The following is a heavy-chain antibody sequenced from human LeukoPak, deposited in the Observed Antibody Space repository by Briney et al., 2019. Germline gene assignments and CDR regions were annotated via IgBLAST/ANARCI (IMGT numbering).Heavy chain of an antibody. CDR3: ASWPIVAENLAVRPDLGGFEK. J-gene: IGHJ4*02. CDR1: GYTLTELS. V-gene: IGHV1-24*01. Sequence: GASVKVSCKVSGYTLTELSMHWVRQAPGKGLEWMGGFDPEDGETIYAQKFQGRVTMTEDTSADTAYMELISLKSEDTAVYFCASWPIVAENLAVRPDLGGFEKWGQGTLVTVSS. D-gene: IGHD6-6*01. CDR2: FDPEDGET.